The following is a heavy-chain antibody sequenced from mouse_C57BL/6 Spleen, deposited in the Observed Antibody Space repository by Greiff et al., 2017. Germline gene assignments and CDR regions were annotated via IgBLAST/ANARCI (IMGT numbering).Heavy chain of an antibody. J-gene: IGHJ3*01. D-gene: IGHD4-1*01. CDR1: GYTFTSYW. CDR3: ALTGTGFAY. CDR2: IDPSDSYT. Sequence: QVQLQQPGAELVRPGTSVKLSCKASGYTFTSYWMHWVKQRPGQGLEWIGVIDPSDSYTNYNQKFKGKATLTVDPSSSTAYMQLSSLTSEDSAVYYCALTGTGFAYWGEGTLVTVSA. V-gene: IGHV1-59*01.